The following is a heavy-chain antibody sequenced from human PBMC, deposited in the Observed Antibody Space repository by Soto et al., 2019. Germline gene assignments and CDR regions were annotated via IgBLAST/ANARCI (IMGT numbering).Heavy chain of an antibody. CDR3: ARGVGSGSYYNQYNWFDP. Sequence: ASVKVSCKASGYTFTSYAMHWVRQAPGQRLEWMGWINAGNGNTKYSQKFQGRVTITRDTSTSTAYMELSSLRSEDTAVYYCARGVGSGSYYNQYNWFDPWGQGTLVTVSS. CDR2: INAGNGNT. V-gene: IGHV1-3*01. CDR1: GYTFTSYA. J-gene: IGHJ5*02. D-gene: IGHD3-10*01.